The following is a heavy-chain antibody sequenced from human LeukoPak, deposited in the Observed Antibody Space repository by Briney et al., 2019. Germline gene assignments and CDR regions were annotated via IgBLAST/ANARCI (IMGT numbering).Heavy chain of an antibody. CDR3: ARISSVTEDWFDP. Sequence: SVKVSCKASGGTFSSYAISWVRQAPGQGLEWMGRIIPILGIANYAQKFQGRVTITADKSTSTAYMELSSLRSEDTAVYYCARISSVTEDWFDPWGQGTLVTVSS. J-gene: IGHJ5*02. CDR2: IIPILGIA. CDR1: GGTFSSYA. D-gene: IGHD5-18*01. V-gene: IGHV1-69*04.